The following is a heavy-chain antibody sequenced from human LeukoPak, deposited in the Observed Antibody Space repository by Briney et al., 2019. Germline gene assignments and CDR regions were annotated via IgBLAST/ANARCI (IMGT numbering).Heavy chain of an antibody. Sequence: PGGSLRLSCAASGFTFSSYSMNWVRQAPGKGLEWVSYISTSSSRTYYADSVKGRFTISRDNAKNSLYLQMNSLRAEDTAVYYCAREYYDFWSGYPLDYWGQGTLVTVSS. D-gene: IGHD3-3*01. J-gene: IGHJ4*02. CDR1: GFTFSSYS. V-gene: IGHV3-48*01. CDR3: AREYYDFWSGYPLDY. CDR2: ISTSSSRT.